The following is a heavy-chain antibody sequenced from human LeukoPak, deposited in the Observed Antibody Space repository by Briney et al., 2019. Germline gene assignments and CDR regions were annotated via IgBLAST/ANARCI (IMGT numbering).Heavy chain of an antibody. V-gene: IGHV7-4-1*02. CDR1: GGTFSSYA. Sequence: ASVKVSCKASGGTFSSYAISWVRQAPGQGLEWMGWINTNTGNPTYAQGFTGRFVFSLDTSVSTAYLQISSLKAEDTAVYYCARVVLAPYYYYGMDVWGQGTTVTVSS. CDR2: INTNTGNP. D-gene: IGHD2-8*01. CDR3: ARVVLAPYYYYGMDV. J-gene: IGHJ6*02.